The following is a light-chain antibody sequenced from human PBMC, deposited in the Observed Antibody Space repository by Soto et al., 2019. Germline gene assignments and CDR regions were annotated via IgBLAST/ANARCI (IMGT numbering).Light chain of an antibody. CDR2: AAS. CDR3: QQSYSTPRT. Sequence: DIQMTQSPSSLSASVGDRVTITCRASQSISSFLNWYQKKPGKAPKLVIYAASSLQSGVPSRFRGSGSGTDFTLAISSLQPEDVATYYWQQSYSTPRTFGQGTKVEIK. V-gene: IGKV1-39*01. CDR1: QSISSF. J-gene: IGKJ1*01.